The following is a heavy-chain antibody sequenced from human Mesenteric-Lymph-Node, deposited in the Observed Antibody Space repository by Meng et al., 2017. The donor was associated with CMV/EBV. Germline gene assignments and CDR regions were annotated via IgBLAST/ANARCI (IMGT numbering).Heavy chain of an antibody. D-gene: IGHD2-2*01. Sequence: SGFTFSDYYMTWIRQAPGKGLEWLAYISSSFGSTQYADSVKGRFTISRDNAKKSVYLQLNSLRVEDTAMYYCARWNVVPPAAHPDYWGQGTLVTVSS. CDR3: ARWNVVPPAAHPDY. V-gene: IGHV3-11*01. J-gene: IGHJ4*02. CDR2: ISSSFGST. CDR1: GFTFSDYY.